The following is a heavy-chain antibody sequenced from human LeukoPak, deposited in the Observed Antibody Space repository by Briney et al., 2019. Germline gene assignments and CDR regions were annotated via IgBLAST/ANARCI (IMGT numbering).Heavy chain of an antibody. CDR3: AKGAGSSCYSPSDY. CDR1: GFTFSSYA. D-gene: IGHD2-15*01. Sequence: GGSLRLSCGGSGFTFSSYAMSWVRQAPGKGLEWVSAISGSGTDTFYANSVKGRFTISRDNPKNTLYLQMNSLRAEDTAVYYCAKGAGSSCYSPSDYWGQGTLVTVSS. V-gene: IGHV3-23*01. J-gene: IGHJ4*02. CDR2: ISGSGTDT.